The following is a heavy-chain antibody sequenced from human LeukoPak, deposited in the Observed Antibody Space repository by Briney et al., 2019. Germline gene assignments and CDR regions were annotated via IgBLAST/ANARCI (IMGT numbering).Heavy chain of an antibody. CDR2: ISGSGGGT. Sequence: PGGSLRLSCAASAFTFSSYAMSWVRQAPGKGLEWVSTISGSGGGTYYADSVKGRFTISRDNSKNTLSLQMSSLRAEDTAVYYSAKGLVGTEYFQHWGQGTLVTVSS. D-gene: IGHD2-8*02. J-gene: IGHJ1*01. CDR1: AFTFSSYA. CDR3: AKGLVGTEYFQH. V-gene: IGHV3-23*01.